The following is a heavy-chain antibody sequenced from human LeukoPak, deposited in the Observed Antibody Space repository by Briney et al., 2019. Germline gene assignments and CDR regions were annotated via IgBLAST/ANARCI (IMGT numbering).Heavy chain of an antibody. CDR3: ASSHDYGDCGGAFDI. D-gene: IGHD4-17*01. Sequence: PSETLSLTCTVSGGSISSGDYYWSWIRQPPGKGLEWIGYIYYSGSTYYNPSLKSRVTISVDTSKNQFPLKLSSVTAADTAVYYCASSHDYGDCGGAFDIWGQGTMVTVSS. CDR1: GGSISSGDYY. J-gene: IGHJ3*02. V-gene: IGHV4-30-4*01. CDR2: IYYSGST.